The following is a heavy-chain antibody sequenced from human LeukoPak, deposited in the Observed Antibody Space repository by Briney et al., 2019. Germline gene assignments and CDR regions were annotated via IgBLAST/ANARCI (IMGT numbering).Heavy chain of an antibody. J-gene: IGHJ4*02. D-gene: IGHD3-22*01. CDR1: GGSIGSSSYY. Sequence: SETLSLTCTVSGGSIGSSSYYWGWIRQPPGKGLEWIGSIYYSGSTYYNPSLKSRVTISVDTSKNQFSLKLSSVTAADTAVYYCARLRRRFDSSGYYHVGSYFDYWGQGTLVTVSS. V-gene: IGHV4-39*07. CDR2: IYYSGST. CDR3: ARLRRRFDSSGYYHVGSYFDY.